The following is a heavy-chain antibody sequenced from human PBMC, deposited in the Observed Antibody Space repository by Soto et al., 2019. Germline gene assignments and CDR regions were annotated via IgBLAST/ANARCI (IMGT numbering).Heavy chain of an antibody. V-gene: IGHV3-74*01. CDR2: ISTDGSII. D-gene: IGHD3-22*01. Sequence: GGSLRLSCAASGFSFSTYWMHWVRQAPGKGLEWVSRISTDGSIINYADSVKGRFTISRDNAKNTLYLQMNSLRAEDTAVYYCARVNGYYYYGMDVWGQGTTVTVS. J-gene: IGHJ6*02. CDR3: ARVNGYYYYGMDV. CDR1: GFSFSTYW.